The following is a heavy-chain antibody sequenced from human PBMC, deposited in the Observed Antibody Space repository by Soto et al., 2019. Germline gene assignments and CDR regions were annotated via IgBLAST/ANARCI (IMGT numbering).Heavy chain of an antibody. Sequence: GGSLRLSCAASGFTVSSNYMSWVRQAPGKGLEWVSVIYSGGSTYYADSVKGRFTISKDNSKNTLYLQMNSLRAEDTAVYYCARGFHYYDSRTDAFDIWGQGTMVTVSS. CDR2: IYSGGST. V-gene: IGHV3-66*01. CDR3: ARGFHYYDSRTDAFDI. D-gene: IGHD3-22*01. CDR1: GFTVSSNY. J-gene: IGHJ3*02.